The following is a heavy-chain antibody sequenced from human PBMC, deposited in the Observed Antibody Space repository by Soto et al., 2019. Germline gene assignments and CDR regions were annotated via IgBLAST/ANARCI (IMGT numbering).Heavy chain of an antibody. CDR3: ARMVRGVTPYFDY. J-gene: IGHJ4*02. CDR1: SGSISSSNW. V-gene: IGHV4-4*02. CDR2: IYHSGST. D-gene: IGHD3-10*01. Sequence: PSETLSLTCAVSSGSISSSNWWSWVRQPPGKGLEWIGEIYHSGSTNYNPSLKSRVTISVDKSKNQFSLKLSSVTAADTAVYYCARMVRGVTPYFDYWGQGTLVTVSS.